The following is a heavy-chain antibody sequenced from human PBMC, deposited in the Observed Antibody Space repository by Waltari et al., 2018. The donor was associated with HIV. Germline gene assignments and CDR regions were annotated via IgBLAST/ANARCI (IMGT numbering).Heavy chain of an antibody. D-gene: IGHD2-2*02. V-gene: IGHV3-7*01. CDR1: GFTFSNFW. Sequence: QLVESGGGLVQPGGSLRLSCAASGFTFSNFWMSWVRQAPGKGLEWLANIKQDGSEQYYVDSVKGRFTISRDNAKNSWYLQMNSLRAEDTAVYYCASPSIRAGMDVWGQGTTVTVSS. CDR3: ASPSIRAGMDV. CDR2: IKQDGSEQ. J-gene: IGHJ6*02.